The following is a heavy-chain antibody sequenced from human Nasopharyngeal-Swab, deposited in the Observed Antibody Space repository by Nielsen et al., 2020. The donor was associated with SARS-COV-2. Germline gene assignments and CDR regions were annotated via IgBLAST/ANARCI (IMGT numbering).Heavy chain of an antibody. CDR1: GFTFSDYY. J-gene: IGHJ6*03. V-gene: IGHV3-11*01. CDR2: ISSSGSTI. Sequence: GESLKISCAASGFTFSDYYMSWIRQAPGKGLEWVSYISSSGSTIYYADSVKGRFTISRDNSKNTLYLQMNSLTAEDTAVFYCARGLVWFGEYNFMDVWGKGTMVTVSS. CDR3: ARGLVWFGEYNFMDV. D-gene: IGHD3-10*01.